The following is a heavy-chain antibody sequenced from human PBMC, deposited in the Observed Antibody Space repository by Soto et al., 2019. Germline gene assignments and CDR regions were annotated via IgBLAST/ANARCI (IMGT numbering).Heavy chain of an antibody. CDR1: GGSISSGGYY. Sequence: SEILSLTCTVSGGSISSGGYYWSWIRQHPGKGLEWIGYIYYSGSTYYNPSLKSRVTISVDTSKNQFSLKLSSVTAADTAVYYCAREDHYYYGSGSSATGDAFDIWGQGTMVTVSS. D-gene: IGHD3-10*01. J-gene: IGHJ3*02. CDR2: IYYSGST. CDR3: AREDHYYYGSGSSATGDAFDI. V-gene: IGHV4-31*03.